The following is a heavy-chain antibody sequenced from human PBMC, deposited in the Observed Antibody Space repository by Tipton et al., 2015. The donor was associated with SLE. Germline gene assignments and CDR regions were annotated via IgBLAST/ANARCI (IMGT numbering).Heavy chain of an antibody. J-gene: IGHJ4*02. CDR1: GGSIRSQY. D-gene: IGHD1-14*01. CDR2: VYSSGST. V-gene: IGHV4-59*11. CDR3: ARGHADHRA. Sequence: TLSLTCTVSGGSIRSQYWSWIRQPPGKGLEWIGYVYSSGSTNYNPSLKSRVTISVDMSKNQFSLKLTSMTAADTAVYYCARGHADHRAWGQGTLVTVSS.